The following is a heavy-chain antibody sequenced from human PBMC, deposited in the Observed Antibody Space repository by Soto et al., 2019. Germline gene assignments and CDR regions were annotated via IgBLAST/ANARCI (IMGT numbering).Heavy chain of an antibody. Sequence: QLQLQESGPGLVKPSETLSLTCTVSGRSIRSSSYHWGWIRQPPGKGLECIGNTFYSGSTYYNPSLRSLVTISGDTSKNQFSLKLSSVTAADTAVYYCATVMGGDIGGDFHHWGQGTLVTVSS. V-gene: IGHV4-39*01. CDR2: TFYSGST. CDR3: ATVMGGDIGGDFHH. J-gene: IGHJ1*01. D-gene: IGHD2-21*01. CDR1: GRSIRSSSYH.